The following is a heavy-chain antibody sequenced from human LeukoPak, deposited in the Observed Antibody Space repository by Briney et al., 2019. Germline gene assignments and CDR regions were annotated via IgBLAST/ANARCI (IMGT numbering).Heavy chain of an antibody. J-gene: IGHJ3*02. CDR1: GGSISSYY. V-gene: IGHV4-59*12. CDR3: ARDPGYCSGGSCYSVVDI. D-gene: IGHD2-15*01. Sequence: PSETLSLTCTVSGGSISSYYWSWVRQPPGKGLEWIGYMYYSGSTNYNPSLKSRVTMSVDTSKKQFSLKLSSVTAADTAVYYCARDPGYCSGGSCYSVVDIWGQGTMVTVSS. CDR2: MYYSGST.